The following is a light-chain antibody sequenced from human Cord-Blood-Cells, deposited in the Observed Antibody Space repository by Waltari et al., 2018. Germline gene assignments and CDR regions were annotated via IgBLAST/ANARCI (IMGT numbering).Light chain of an antibody. CDR3: QQYNNWPYT. V-gene: IGKV3-15*01. CDR1: QSCSSN. CDR2: GAS. J-gene: IGKJ2*01. Sequence: EIVMTQSPATLSVSPGERATLSCRASQSCSSNLAGYQQKPGQAPRLLIYGASPRATGIPARFSGSGSGTEFTLTISSLPSEDFAVYYCQQYNNWPYTFGQGTKLEIK.